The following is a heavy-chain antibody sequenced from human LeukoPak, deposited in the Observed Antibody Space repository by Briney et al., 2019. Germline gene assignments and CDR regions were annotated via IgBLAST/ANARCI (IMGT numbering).Heavy chain of an antibody. CDR3: ARSGRYSYVDY. V-gene: IGHV4-34*01. CDR1: GGSFSGYY. CDR2: INHSGST. D-gene: IGHD6-19*01. J-gene: IGHJ4*02. Sequence: SETLSLTCAVYGGSFSGYYWSWIRQPPGKGLEWIGEINHSGSTNYNPSLKSRVTISVDTSKNQFSLKLSSATAADTAVYYCARSGRYSYVDYWGQGTLVTVSS.